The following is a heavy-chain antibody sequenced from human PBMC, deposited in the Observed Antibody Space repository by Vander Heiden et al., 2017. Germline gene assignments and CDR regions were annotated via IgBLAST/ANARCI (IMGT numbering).Heavy chain of an antibody. CDR1: GGSISSGGYY. D-gene: IGHD3-16*01. J-gene: IGHJ4*02. CDR2: IYYSGST. CDR3: ARRGGSKRYYFDY. Sequence: QVQLQESGPGLVKPSQTLSLTCTVSGGSISSGGYYWSWIRQHPGKGLELIGYIYYSGSTYYNPALKSRVTISVDTSKNQFSLKMRSVTAADTAVYYCARRGGSKRYYFDYWGQGTMVTVSS. V-gene: IGHV4-31*03.